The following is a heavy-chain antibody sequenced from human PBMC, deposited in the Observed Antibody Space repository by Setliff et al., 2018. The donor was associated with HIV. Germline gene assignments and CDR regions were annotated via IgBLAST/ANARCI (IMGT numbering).Heavy chain of an antibody. CDR1: GGSFSGYH. Sequence: SETLSLTCAVYGGSFSGYHWNWIRQFPGKGLEWIGEINHTGNTQYNPSLKSRVTMSEETSKNQFSLKLKSVTAADTAVYFCARSIYGSGTYPLDIWGPGTLVTVSS. V-gene: IGHV4-34*01. CDR3: ARSIYGSGTYPLDI. J-gene: IGHJ4*02. CDR2: INHTGNT. D-gene: IGHD3-10*01.